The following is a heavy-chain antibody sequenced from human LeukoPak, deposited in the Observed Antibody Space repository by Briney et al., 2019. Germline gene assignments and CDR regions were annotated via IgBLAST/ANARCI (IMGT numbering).Heavy chain of an antibody. D-gene: IGHD6-19*01. Sequence: PGGSLRLSCAASGFTFSSYAMRWVRQAPGKGLEWVSAISGSGGSTYYADSVKGRFTISRDNSKNTLYLQMNSLRAEDTAVYYCAKERGYSSGWYLHSFDYWGQGTLVTVSS. CDR1: GFTFSSYA. V-gene: IGHV3-23*01. J-gene: IGHJ4*02. CDR3: AKERGYSSGWYLHSFDY. CDR2: ISGSGGST.